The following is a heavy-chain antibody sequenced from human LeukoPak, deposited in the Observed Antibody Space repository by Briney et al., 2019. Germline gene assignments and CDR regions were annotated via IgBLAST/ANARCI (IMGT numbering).Heavy chain of an antibody. CDR3: AREWVSDPLYYYYGMDV. J-gene: IGHJ6*02. D-gene: IGHD1-26*01. CDR1: GGTFSSYA. V-gene: IGHV1-69*13. Sequence: SVKVSCKASGGTFSSYAISWVRQAPGQGLEWMGGIIPIFGTANYARKFQGRVTITADEFTSTAYMELSSLRSEDTAVYYCAREWVSDPLYYYYGMDVWGQGTTVTVSS. CDR2: IIPIFGTA.